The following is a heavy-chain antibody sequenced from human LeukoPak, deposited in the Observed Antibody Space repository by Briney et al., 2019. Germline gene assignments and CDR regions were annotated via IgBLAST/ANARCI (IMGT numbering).Heavy chain of an antibody. V-gene: IGHV1-8*01. CDR1: GYTFTSYD. Sequence: ASVKVSCTASGYTFTSYDINWVRQATGQGLEWMGWMNPNSGNTGYAQKFQGRVTMTRNTSISTAYMELSSLRSEDTAVYYCARGLRWAGATYMDVWGKGTTVTISS. D-gene: IGHD1-26*01. J-gene: IGHJ6*03. CDR3: ARGLRWAGATYMDV. CDR2: MNPNSGNT.